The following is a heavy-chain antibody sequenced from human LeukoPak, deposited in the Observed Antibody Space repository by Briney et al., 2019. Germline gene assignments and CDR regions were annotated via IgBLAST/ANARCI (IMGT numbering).Heavy chain of an antibody. J-gene: IGHJ4*02. Sequence: SVKVSCKASGGTFSSYAISWVRQAPGQGLEWMGGIIPIFGIANYAQKFQGRVTITADESTSTAYMELSSLRSEDTAVYYCARSSSWFHYFDYWGQGTLVTVSS. CDR1: GGTFSSYA. D-gene: IGHD6-13*01. CDR3: ARSSSWFHYFDY. CDR2: IIPIFGIA. V-gene: IGHV1-69*13.